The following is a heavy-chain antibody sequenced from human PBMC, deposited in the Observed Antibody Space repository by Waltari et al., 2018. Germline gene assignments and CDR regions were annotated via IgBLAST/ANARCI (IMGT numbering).Heavy chain of an antibody. CDR2: ISYDGSNK. V-gene: IGHV3-30-3*01. D-gene: IGHD2-2*01. CDR1: GFTFSSYA. J-gene: IGHJ3*02. Sequence: QVQLVESGGGVVQPGRSLRLSCAASGFTFSSYAMHLVRQAPGKGLEWVAVISYDGSNKYYADSVKGRFTISRDNSKNTLYLQMNSLRAEDTAVYYCAKVVKYPDAFDIWGQGTMVTVSS. CDR3: AKVVKYPDAFDI.